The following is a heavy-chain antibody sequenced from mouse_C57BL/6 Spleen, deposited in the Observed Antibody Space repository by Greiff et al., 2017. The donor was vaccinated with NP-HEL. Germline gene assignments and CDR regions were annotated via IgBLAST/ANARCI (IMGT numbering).Heavy chain of an antibody. J-gene: IGHJ2*01. CDR2: FYPGSGSI. V-gene: IGHV1-62-2*01. CDR3: ARHEDGYDYGSGEGFDY. CDR1: GYTFTEYT. Sequence: QVQLQQSGAELVKPGASVKLSCKASGYTFTEYTIHWVKQRSGQGLEWIGWFYPGSGSIKYNEKFKDKATLTAAKSSSTVYMELSRLTSEDSAVYFCARHEDGYDYGSGEGFDYWGQGTTLTVSS. D-gene: IGHD1-1*01.